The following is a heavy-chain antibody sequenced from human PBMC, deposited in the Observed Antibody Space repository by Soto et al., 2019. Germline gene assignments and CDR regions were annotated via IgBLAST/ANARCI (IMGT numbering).Heavy chain of an antibody. Sequence: QVQLVQSGAEVKKPGASVKVSCKASGYTFTSYGISWVRQAPGQGLEWMGWISAYNGNTNYAQKLQGRVTMTTDTSKSTAYRELRSLRSDDKAVYYCARDRYYYDSSGYYYYYYGMDVWGQGTTVTVSS. V-gene: IGHV1-18*01. CDR3: ARDRYYYDSSGYYYYYYGMDV. D-gene: IGHD3-22*01. CDR1: GYTFTSYG. J-gene: IGHJ6*02. CDR2: ISAYNGNT.